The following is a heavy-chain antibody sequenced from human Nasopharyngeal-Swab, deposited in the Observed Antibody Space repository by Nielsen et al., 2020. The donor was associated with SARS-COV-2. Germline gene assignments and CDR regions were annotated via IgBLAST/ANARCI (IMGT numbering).Heavy chain of an antibody. Sequence: SETLSLTCTVSGGSISSSSYYWSWIRQPPGKGLEWIAYIYYSGSTNYNPSLKSRVTISVDTSKNQFSLKLSSVTAADTAVYYCARGVSGWYAIDYWGQGTLVTVSS. CDR2: IYYSGST. V-gene: IGHV4-61*01. D-gene: IGHD6-19*01. CDR1: GGSISSSSYY. CDR3: ARGVSGWYAIDY. J-gene: IGHJ4*02.